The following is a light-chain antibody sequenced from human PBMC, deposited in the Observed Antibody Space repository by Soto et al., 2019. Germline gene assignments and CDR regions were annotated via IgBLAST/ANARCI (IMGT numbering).Light chain of an antibody. Sequence: DIPMTQYPSSLSASVGDRVTIPCQASQDISNYLKWYQQKPGKAPKLLIYDASNLETGVPSRFSGSGSGTDFTFTISSLQPEDIATYYCQQYENLPITCGQGTRR. CDR3: QQYENLPIT. CDR1: QDISNY. J-gene: IGKJ5*01. V-gene: IGKV1-33*01. CDR2: DAS.